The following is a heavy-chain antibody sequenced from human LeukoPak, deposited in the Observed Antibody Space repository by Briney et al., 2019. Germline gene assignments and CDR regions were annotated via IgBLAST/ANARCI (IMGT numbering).Heavy chain of an antibody. V-gene: IGHV4-34*01. CDR1: GGSFRGYY. CDR2: INHSGST. D-gene: IGHD2-2*01. J-gene: IGHJ4*02. Sequence: SETLSLTCAVYGGSFRGYYWSWIRHPPGKGLEWIGEINHSGSTNYSPSLKSRVTISVDTSKNQFSLKLSSVTAADTAVYYCARSVGRIVVVPAAIRGYFDYWGQGTLVSVSS. CDR3: ARSVGRIVVVPAAIRGYFDY.